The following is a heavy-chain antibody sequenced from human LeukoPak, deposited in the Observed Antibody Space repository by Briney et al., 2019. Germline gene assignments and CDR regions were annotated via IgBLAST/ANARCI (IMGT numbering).Heavy chain of an antibody. CDR3: ARHWSPGYFDY. J-gene: IGHJ4*02. CDR2: IYYSGST. CDR1: GGSISSSSYY. D-gene: IGHD1-1*01. Sequence: TSETLSLTCTVSGGSISSSSYYWGWIRQPPGKGLEWIGSIYYSGSTYYNPSLKSRVTISVDTSKNQFSLKLSSATAADTAVYYCARHWSPGYFDYWGQGTLVTVSS. V-gene: IGHV4-39*01.